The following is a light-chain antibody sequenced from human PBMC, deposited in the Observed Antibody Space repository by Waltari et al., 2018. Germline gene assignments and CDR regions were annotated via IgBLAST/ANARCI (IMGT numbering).Light chain of an antibody. CDR1: QSVSSN. Sequence: EIVMTQSPATLSVSPGERATLPCRASQSVSSNLAWYQQKPGQAPRLLIYGASTRTTAIPARFSGSGSGTEFTFTISSLQSEDFAVYYCQQYNNWPRTFGQGTKLEIK. J-gene: IGKJ2*02. CDR2: GAS. V-gene: IGKV3-15*01. CDR3: QQYNNWPRT.